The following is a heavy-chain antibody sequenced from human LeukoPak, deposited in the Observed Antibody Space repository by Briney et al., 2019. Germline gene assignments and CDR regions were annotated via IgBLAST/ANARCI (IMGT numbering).Heavy chain of an antibody. Sequence: GGSLRLSCAASGFTVSSNYMSWVRQAPVKGLEWVSVIYSGGSTYYADSVKGRFTISRDNSKNTLYLQMNSLRAEDTAVYYCATCSSTSCYIGPYYFDYWGQGTLVTVSS. J-gene: IGHJ4*02. D-gene: IGHD2-2*02. CDR3: ATCSSTSCYIGPYYFDY. CDR2: IYSGGST. CDR1: GFTVSSNY. V-gene: IGHV3-66*01.